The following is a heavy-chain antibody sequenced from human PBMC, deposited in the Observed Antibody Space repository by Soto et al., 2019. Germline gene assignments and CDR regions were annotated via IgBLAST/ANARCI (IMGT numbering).Heavy chain of an antibody. J-gene: IGHJ6*02. CDR3: ARGAGVLRYFDWSSSCYYGMDV. D-gene: IGHD3-9*01. V-gene: IGHV1-69*06. CDR2: IIPIFGTA. CDR1: GGTFSSYA. Sequence: ASVKVSCKASGGTFSSYAISWVRQAPGQGLEWMGGIIPIFGTANYAQKLQGRVTITADKSTSTAYMELSSLRSEDTAVYYCARGAGVLRYFDWSSSCYYGMDVWGQGTTVTVSS.